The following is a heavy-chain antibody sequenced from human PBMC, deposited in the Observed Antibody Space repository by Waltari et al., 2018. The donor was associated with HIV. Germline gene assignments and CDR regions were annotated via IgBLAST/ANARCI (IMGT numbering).Heavy chain of an antibody. CDR2: MNPNVGNT. V-gene: IGHV1-8*01. CDR1: GYTFPSYD. J-gene: IGHJ6*02. D-gene: IGHD2-2*01. Sequence: QVQLVQSGAEVKKPGASVKVSCKASGYTFPSYDINWVRQATGQGLGWMGWMNPNVGNTVYDQKFHGRVTMTRNTSKSTAYMELSSLTSEDTAVYYCARGRGSTSRNGRDVWGQGTTVTVSS. CDR3: ARGRGSTSRNGRDV.